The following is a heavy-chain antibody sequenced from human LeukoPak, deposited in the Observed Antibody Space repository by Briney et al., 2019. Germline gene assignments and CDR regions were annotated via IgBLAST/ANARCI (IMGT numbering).Heavy chain of an antibody. V-gene: IGHV3-48*03. J-gene: IGHJ6*04. D-gene: IGHD3-10*02. CDR1: GFTFSSYE. CDR3: AELGITMIGGV. Sequence: GGSLRLSCAASGFTFSSYEMNWGRQAPGEGVEGGSYISSSGSTIYYADSVKGRFTISRDNAKNSLYLKMNSLRAEATGVYYCAELGITMIGGVWGKGTTVTISS. CDR2: ISSSGSTI.